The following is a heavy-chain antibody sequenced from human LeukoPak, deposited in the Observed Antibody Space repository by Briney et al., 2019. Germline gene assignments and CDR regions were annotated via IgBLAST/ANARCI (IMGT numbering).Heavy chain of an antibody. D-gene: IGHD3-9*01. CDR1: GGSISSYH. CDR3: ASSYYDILTGNNNWFDP. Sequence: SETLSLTCTVSGGSISSYHWSWIRQPAGKGLEWIGRIYTSGSTNYNPSLKSRVTMSVDTSKNQFSLKLSSVTAADTAVYYCASSYYDILTGNNNWFDPWGQGTLVTVSS. V-gene: IGHV4-4*07. CDR2: IYTSGST. J-gene: IGHJ5*02.